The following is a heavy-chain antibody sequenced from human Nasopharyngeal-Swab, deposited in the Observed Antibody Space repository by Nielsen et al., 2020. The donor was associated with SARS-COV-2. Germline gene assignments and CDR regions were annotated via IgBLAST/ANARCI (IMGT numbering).Heavy chain of an antibody. CDR2: ISGSGGST. D-gene: IGHD3-10*01. Sequence: GESLKISCAASGFTFSSYAMSWVRQAPGKGLEWVSAISGSGGSTYYADSVKGRFTISRDNSKNTLYLQMNSLRAEDTAVYYCAKEHGISMARGIDYWGQGTLVTVSS. V-gene: IGHV3-23*01. CDR1: GFTFSSYA. CDR3: AKEHGISMARGIDY. J-gene: IGHJ4*02.